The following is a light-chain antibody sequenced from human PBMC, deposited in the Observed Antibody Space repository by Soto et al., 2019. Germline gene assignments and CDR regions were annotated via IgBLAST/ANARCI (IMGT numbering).Light chain of an antibody. CDR3: QSYDSSLSSWM. CDR1: SSHIGAGYD. V-gene: IGLV1-40*01. CDR2: GNT. J-gene: IGLJ3*02. Sequence: QSVLTQPPSVSGAPGQRVIISCTGSSSHIGAGYDVHWYQQLPGTAPKLLIYGNTNRPSGVPDRFSGSKSGTSASLAITGLQAEDEADYYCQSYDSSLSSWMFGGGTKLTVL.